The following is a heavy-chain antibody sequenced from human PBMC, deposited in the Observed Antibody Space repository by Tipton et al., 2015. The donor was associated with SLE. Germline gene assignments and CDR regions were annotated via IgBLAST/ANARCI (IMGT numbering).Heavy chain of an antibody. CDR2: IYYSGST. J-gene: IGHJ3*02. V-gene: IGHV4-61*01. CDR3: ARQTIRVGAPGAFDI. CDR1: GGSVSSGSYY. D-gene: IGHD1-26*01. Sequence: TLSLTCTVSGGSVSSGSYYWSWIRQPPGKGLEWIGYIYYSGSTNYNPSLKSRVTISVDTSKNQFSLKLSSVTAADTAVYYCARQTIRVGAPGAFDIWGQGTMVTVSS.